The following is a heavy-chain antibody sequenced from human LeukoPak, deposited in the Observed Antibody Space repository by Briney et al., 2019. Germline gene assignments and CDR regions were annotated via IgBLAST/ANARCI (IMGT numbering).Heavy chain of an antibody. CDR3: AKDRMVQLWFGYFDY. CDR1: GFTFSSYA. J-gene: IGHJ4*02. CDR2: ISGSGGST. V-gene: IGHV3-23*01. Sequence: GGPLRLSCAASGFTFSSYAMSWVRQAPGKGLEWVSAISGSGGSTYYADSVKGRFTISRDNSKNTLYLQMNSLRAEDTAVYYCAKDRMVQLWFGYFDYWGQGTLVTVSS. D-gene: IGHD5-18*01.